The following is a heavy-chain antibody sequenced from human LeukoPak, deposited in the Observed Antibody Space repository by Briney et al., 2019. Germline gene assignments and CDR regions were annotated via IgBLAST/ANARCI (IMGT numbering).Heavy chain of an antibody. Sequence: GGSLRLSCAASGFTVSSNYMSWVRQAPGKGLEWVSVIYSGGSTNYADSVKGRFTISRDNSKNTLYLQMNSLRAEDTAVYYCARDNRELSVVEMATIGRYFDYWGQGTLVTVSS. CDR3: ARDNRELSVVEMATIGRYFDY. J-gene: IGHJ4*02. CDR1: GFTVSSNY. CDR2: IYSGGST. V-gene: IGHV3-66*01. D-gene: IGHD5-24*01.